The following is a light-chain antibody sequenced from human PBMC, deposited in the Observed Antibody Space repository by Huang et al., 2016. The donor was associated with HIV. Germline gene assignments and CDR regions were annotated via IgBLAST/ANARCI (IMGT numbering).Light chain of an antibody. Sequence: EIVLTQSPATLSLSPGARATLSCRASQSVASYLAWYQQKPGQAPRLLIYDTSTRAPGIPARFSGSWSGTDFTLTISGLEPEDFAVYYCQQRADRPTFGQGTRLEI. V-gene: IGKV3-11*01. CDR3: QQRADRPT. CDR1: QSVASY. CDR2: DTS. J-gene: IGKJ2*01.